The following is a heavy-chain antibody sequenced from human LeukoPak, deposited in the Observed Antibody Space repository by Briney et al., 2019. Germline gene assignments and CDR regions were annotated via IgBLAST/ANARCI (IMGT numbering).Heavy chain of an antibody. Sequence: PSETLSLTCTVSGTSISSSNWWSWVRQPPGKGLEWIGEIYHSGSTNYNPSLKSRVTISVDKSKNQFSLKLSSVTAADTAVYYCARDGPDYGRDSRLYYFDYWGQGTLVTVSS. D-gene: IGHD4-23*01. CDR1: GTSISSSNW. CDR2: IYHSGST. J-gene: IGHJ4*02. V-gene: IGHV4-4*02. CDR3: ARDGPDYGRDSRLYYFDY.